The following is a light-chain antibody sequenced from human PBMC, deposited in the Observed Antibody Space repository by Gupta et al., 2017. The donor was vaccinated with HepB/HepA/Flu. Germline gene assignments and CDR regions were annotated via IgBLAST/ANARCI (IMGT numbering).Light chain of an antibody. CDR2: SAS. CDR1: QSVNSIY. V-gene: IGKV3-20*01. Sequence: EILLTQSPGTLSLSPGERATLSCRASQSVNSIYLAWYQQKPGQAPRLLIYSASNRATGVPDRFSGSGSGTDFTLTISRLEPEDFAVYYCQQDGNAPRTFGQGTKVEIK. J-gene: IGKJ1*01. CDR3: QQDGNAPRT.